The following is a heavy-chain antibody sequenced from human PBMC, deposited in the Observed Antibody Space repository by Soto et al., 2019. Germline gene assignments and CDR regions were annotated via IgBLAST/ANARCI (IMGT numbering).Heavy chain of an antibody. J-gene: IGHJ4*02. V-gene: IGHV1-69*01. CDR1: GGTFSSYA. CDR3: ARVGYYYDSSGYSGFDY. D-gene: IGHD3-22*01. Sequence: QVQLVQSGAEVKKPGSSVKVSCKASGGTFSSYAISWVRQAPGQGLEWMGGIIPIFGTANYAQKFQGRVTITADESTSTAYMELSSLRSEDTAVYYCARVGYYYDSSGYSGFDYWGQGTLLTVSS. CDR2: IIPIFGTA.